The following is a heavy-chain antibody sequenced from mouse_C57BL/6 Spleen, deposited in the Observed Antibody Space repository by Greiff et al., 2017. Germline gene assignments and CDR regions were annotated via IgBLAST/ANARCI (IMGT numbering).Heavy chain of an antibody. J-gene: IGHJ4*01. V-gene: IGHV5-9*01. CDR1: GFTFSSYT. D-gene: IGHD4-1*01. Sequence: EMKLVESGGGLVKPGGSLKLSCAASGFTFSSYTMSWVRQTPEKRLEWVATISGGGGNTYYPDSVKGRFTISRDNAKNTLYLQMSSLRSEDTALYYCARGLGRDAMDYWGQGTSVTVSS. CDR2: ISGGGGNT. CDR3: ARGLGRDAMDY.